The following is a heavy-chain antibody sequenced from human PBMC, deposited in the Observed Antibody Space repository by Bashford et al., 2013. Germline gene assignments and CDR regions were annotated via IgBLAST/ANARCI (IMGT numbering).Heavy chain of an antibody. CDR3: ARCLALVSTGFDP. D-gene: IGHD5/OR15-5a*01. V-gene: IGHV4-39*01. Sequence: SSETLSLTCTVSGDSITSRNYYWNWIRQSPGKGLEWIGSISHSGTTYYNPSLRSRVTVSVDTARNQFSLKLTSVTAADTAEYFCARCLALVSTGFDPVGPGNPGHRLL. J-gene: IGHJ5*02. CDR2: ISHSGTT. CDR1: GDSITSRNYY.